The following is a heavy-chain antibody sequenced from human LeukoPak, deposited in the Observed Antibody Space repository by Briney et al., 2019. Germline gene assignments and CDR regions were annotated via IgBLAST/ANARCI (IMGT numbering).Heavy chain of an antibody. CDR2: INPRGGST. D-gene: IGHD1-26*01. CDR3: ARSTVGATGSDFDY. V-gene: IGHV1-46*01. CDR1: GYTFTSYY. Sequence: ASLKVSCKASGYTFTSYYMHWVRQSPGRVLEWRGIINPRGGSTSSAPNSRGRATMNGDTSTSIVYMELSSLTAEDPAVYYCARSTVGATGSDFDYWGQGTLVTVSS. J-gene: IGHJ4*02.